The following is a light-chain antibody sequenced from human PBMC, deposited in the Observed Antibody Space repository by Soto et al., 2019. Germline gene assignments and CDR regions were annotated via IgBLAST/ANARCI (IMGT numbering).Light chain of an antibody. CDR1: PRITTY. J-gene: IGKJ2*01. CDR2: TAA. Sequence: IHMTQSPSSLSASVGDRVTITCRASPRITTYLNWYQQKPGKAPKLLISTAATLQGGVPSRFSGSVSGTDFTLNITTLQPEDFATYFCQQSYSTPYTFGQGTKLEIK. V-gene: IGKV1-39*01. CDR3: QQSYSTPYT.